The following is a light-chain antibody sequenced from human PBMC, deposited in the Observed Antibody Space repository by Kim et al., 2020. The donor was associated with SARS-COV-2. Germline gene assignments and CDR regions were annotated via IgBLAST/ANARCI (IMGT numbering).Light chain of an antibody. V-gene: IGLV2-23*02. J-gene: IGLJ2*01. Sequence: PGQSITISCTGTSTDVGSYTLVSWYQQHPGKAPKLMIFEVSKRPSGISDRFSASKSGNTASLTISGLQAEDEADYYCCSYAGSRIFFGGGTQLTVL. CDR2: EVS. CDR3: CSYAGSRIF. CDR1: STDVGSYTL.